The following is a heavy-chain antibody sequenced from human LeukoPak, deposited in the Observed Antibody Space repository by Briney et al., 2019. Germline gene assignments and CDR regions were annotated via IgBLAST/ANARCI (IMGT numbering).Heavy chain of an antibody. CDR2: VYYSGSN. V-gene: IGHV4-39*01. Sequence: PSETLSLTCSVSGGSISNSRYYWGWIRQTPGKGLEWIGSVYYSGSNEYNPSLKRRVTISVDTSKNQFSLMVNSVTAADTATYYCASHLDYYDSGGHWMINWFDPWGQGILVTVSA. D-gene: IGHD3-22*01. J-gene: IGHJ5*02. CDR1: GGSISNSRYY. CDR3: ASHLDYYDSGGHWMINWFDP.